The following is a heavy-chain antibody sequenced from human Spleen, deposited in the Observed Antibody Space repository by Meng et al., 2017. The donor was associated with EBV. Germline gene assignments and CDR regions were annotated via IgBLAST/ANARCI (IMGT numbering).Heavy chain of an antibody. J-gene: IGHJ4*02. Sequence: QVQLQQSGPGLMKPSETPLLTCTVSGGSISNDYWSWIRQPPGKGLEWIGNINYSGTTKYNPSLKSRVTISVDTSKNQFSLKLTSVTAADTAVYFCARDRPGYSGYDYWGQGTLVTVSS. V-gene: IGHV4-59*01. CDR3: ARDRPGYSGYDY. D-gene: IGHD5-12*01. CDR1: GGSISNDY. CDR2: INYSGTT.